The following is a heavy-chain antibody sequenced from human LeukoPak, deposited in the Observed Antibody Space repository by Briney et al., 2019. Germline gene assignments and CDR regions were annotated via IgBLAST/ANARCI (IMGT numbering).Heavy chain of an antibody. Sequence: GGSLRLSCAASGFTFSSHSMNWVRQAPGKGLEWVSSISSSSSYIYYADSVKGRFTISRDNAKNSLYLQMNSLRAEDTAVYYCARRPDYTLYSWFDPWGQGTLVTVSS. D-gene: IGHD4-11*01. CDR3: ARRPDYTLYSWFDP. V-gene: IGHV3-21*01. CDR2: ISSSSSYI. CDR1: GFTFSSHS. J-gene: IGHJ5*02.